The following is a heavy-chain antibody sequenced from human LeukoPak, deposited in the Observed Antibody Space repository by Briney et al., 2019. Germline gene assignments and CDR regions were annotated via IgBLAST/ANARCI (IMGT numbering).Heavy chain of an antibody. CDR2: INHSGST. V-gene: IGHV4-34*01. CDR1: GGSFSGYY. D-gene: IGHD3-3*01. J-gene: IGHJ5*02. Sequence: SETLSLTCAVYGGSFSGYYWSWIRQPPGKGLEWIGEINHSGSTNYNPSLKSRVTISVDTSKNQSSLKLSSVTAADTAVYYCARSFGVAPTWGQGTLVTVSS. CDR3: ARSFGVAPT.